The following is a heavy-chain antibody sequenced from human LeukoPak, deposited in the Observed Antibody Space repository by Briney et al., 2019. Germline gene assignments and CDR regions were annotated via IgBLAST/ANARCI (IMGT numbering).Heavy chain of an antibody. Sequence: PSETLSPTCTVSGGSISSYYWSCIRPPAGKGLEWIGRIYTSGSTNYNPSLKSRVTMSVDTSKKQFSLKLSSVTAADTAVYYCAAMTPDYYYYYMDVWGKGTTVTVSS. J-gene: IGHJ6*03. CDR3: AAMTPDYYYYYMDV. V-gene: IGHV4-4*07. CDR1: GGSISSYY. D-gene: IGHD4-11*01. CDR2: IYTSGST.